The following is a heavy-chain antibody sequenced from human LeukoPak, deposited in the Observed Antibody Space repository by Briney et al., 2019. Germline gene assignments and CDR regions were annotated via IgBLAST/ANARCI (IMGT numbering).Heavy chain of an antibody. V-gene: IGHV1-18*01. CDR1: GYTFINYG. CDR2: ISGYNGDT. D-gene: IGHD2-15*01. J-gene: IGHJ2*01. CDR3: ARDRGGYWYFAL. Sequence: ASVKVSCKASGYTFINYGVNWVRQAPGQGLEWVGWISGYNGDTHYAQKLQDRVTLTIDTSTDTAYMELRSLRSDDTAVYYCARDRGGYWYFALWGRGSLVTVSS.